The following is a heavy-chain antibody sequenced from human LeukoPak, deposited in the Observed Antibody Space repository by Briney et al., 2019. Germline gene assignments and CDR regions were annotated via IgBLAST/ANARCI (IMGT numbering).Heavy chain of an antibody. D-gene: IGHD2-21*01. CDR1: GLTFSSYA. J-gene: IGHJ4*02. CDR2: ISGNGGGT. V-gene: IGHV3-23*01. Sequence: GGSLRLSCAASGLTFSSYAMSWVRQAPGKGLEWVSGISGNGGGTYYADSAKGRFTISRDNSKNTLYLQMNSLRAEDTAIYYCAKDIQGSYWGQGTLVTVSS. CDR3: AKDIQGSY.